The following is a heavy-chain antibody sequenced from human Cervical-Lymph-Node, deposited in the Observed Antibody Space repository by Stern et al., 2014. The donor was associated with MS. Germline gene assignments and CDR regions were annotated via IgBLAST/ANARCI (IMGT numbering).Heavy chain of an antibody. D-gene: IGHD1-26*01. V-gene: IGHV3-30*04. CDR3: ATAWDSGSYYGNWFDP. CDR1: GFSFSTYV. J-gene: IGHJ5*02. CDR2: ISYDGRNK. Sequence: QVQLLQPGGGVVQPGRSLRLSCAASGFSFSTYVMHWVRQAPGKGLEWVTLISYDGRNKYYADSVKGRFTISRDNSKNTLYLQMNSLRAEDTAVYYCATAWDSGSYYGNWFDPWGQGTLVTVSS.